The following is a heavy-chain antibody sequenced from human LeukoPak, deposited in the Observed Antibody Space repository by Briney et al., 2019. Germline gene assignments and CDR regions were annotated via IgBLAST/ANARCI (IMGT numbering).Heavy chain of an antibody. V-gene: IGHV1-69*05. Sequence: SVKVSCKASGGTFSSYAISWVRQAPGQGLEWMGRIIPIFGTANYAQKFQGRVTITTDESTSTAYMELSSLRSEDTAMYYCARRRESSGLIFDYWGQGTLVTVSS. CDR1: GGTFSSYA. D-gene: IGHD6-19*01. CDR2: IIPIFGTA. J-gene: IGHJ4*02. CDR3: ARRRESSGLIFDY.